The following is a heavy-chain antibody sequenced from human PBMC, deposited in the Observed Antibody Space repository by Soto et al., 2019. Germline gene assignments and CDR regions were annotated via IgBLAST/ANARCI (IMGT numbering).Heavy chain of an antibody. D-gene: IGHD6-25*01. CDR2: IIPLLKTV. CDR3: ARDPVDLFGYMDV. J-gene: IGHJ6*02. Sequence: QEELVQSGAEVKKPGSSVNVSGKASGGTFASYSITWVRQAPGQRLEWMGEIIPLLKTVNYAQKFQGRVTITGDRSTSTVYMALSRLRSDDTAVYYCARDPVDLFGYMDVWGHGTTVTVS. V-gene: IGHV1-69*06. CDR1: GGTFASYS.